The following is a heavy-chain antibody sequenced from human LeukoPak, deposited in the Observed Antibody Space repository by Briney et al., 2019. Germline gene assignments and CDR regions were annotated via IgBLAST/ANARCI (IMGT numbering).Heavy chain of an antibody. CDR2: ISGSGGST. V-gene: IGHV3-23*01. D-gene: IGHD4-17*01. Sequence: PGGSLRLSRAASGFTFSSYAMSWVRQAPGKGLEWVSAISGSGGSTYYADSVKGRFTISRDNSKNTLYLQMNSLRAEDTAVYYCAKDLPRDLAYGDYFDYWGQGTLVTVSS. J-gene: IGHJ4*02. CDR1: GFTFSSYA. CDR3: AKDLPRDLAYGDYFDY.